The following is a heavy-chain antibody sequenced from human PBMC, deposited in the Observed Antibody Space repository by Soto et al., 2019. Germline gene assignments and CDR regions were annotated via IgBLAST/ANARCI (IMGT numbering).Heavy chain of an antibody. V-gene: IGHV3-30-3*01. CDR2: ISYDGSNK. Sequence: PGGSLRLSCAVSGFTFSSYAMHWVRQAPGKGLEWVAVISYDGSNKYYADSVKGRFTISRDNSKNTLYLQMNSLRAEDTAVYYCARVSEIAARQEFDYWGQGTLVTVSS. J-gene: IGHJ4*02. CDR1: GFTFSSYA. CDR3: ARVSEIAARQEFDY. D-gene: IGHD6-6*01.